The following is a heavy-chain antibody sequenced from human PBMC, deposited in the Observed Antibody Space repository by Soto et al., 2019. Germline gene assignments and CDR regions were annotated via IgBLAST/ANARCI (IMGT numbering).Heavy chain of an antibody. CDR2: ILVGSGQT. D-gene: IGHD3-22*01. Sequence: QIHLVQSGPEVKRPGTSVKVSCKASGATFTSSTVNWVRQARGQPPEWIGWILVGSGQTNYAQKFQVRVAITRDMSTYTAYLELNSLRSDDTAVYYCAAISSGYYRVFDYWGQGTLVTVSS. V-gene: IGHV1-58*01. CDR3: AAISSGYYRVFDY. CDR1: GATFTSST. J-gene: IGHJ4*02.